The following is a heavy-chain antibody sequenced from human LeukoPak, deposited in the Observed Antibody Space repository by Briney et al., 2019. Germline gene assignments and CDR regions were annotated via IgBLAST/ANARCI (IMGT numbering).Heavy chain of an antibody. V-gene: IGHV3-23*01. CDR2: ISGSGGST. J-gene: IGHJ4*02. D-gene: IGHD2-2*02. CDR3: AKSRYQPLLYGDYFDY. Sequence: GGSLRLSCAASGFTFSSYAMSWVRQAPGKGLEWVSAISGSGGSTYYADSVKGRFTISRDNSKNTLYLQMNSLRAEDTAVYYCAKSRYQPLLYGDYFDYWGQGTLVTVSS. CDR1: GFTFSSYA.